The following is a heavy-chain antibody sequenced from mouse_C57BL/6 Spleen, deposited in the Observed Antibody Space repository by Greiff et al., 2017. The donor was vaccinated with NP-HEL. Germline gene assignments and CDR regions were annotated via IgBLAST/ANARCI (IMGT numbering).Heavy chain of an antibody. D-gene: IGHD4-1*01. V-gene: IGHV3-6*01. J-gene: IGHJ3*01. CDR2: ISYDGSN. CDR1: GYSITSGYY. Sequence: EVKLMESGPGLVKPSQSLSLTCSVTGYSITSGYYWNWIRQFPGNKLEWMGYISYDGSNNYNPSLKNRISITRDTSKNQCFLKLNSVTTEDTATYYCARGPGTKGFAYWGQGTLVTVSA. CDR3: ARGPGTKGFAY.